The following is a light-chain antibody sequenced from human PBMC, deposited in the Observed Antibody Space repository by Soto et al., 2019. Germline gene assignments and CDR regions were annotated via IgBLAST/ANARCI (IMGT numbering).Light chain of an antibody. CDR2: DVS. J-gene: IGLJ1*01. CDR1: SSDIGGYNF. Sequence: QSALTQPASVSGSPGQSITISCTGTSSDIGGYNFVSWYQHHPGKAPKLLIHDVSNRPSGVSSRFSGSKSGNTASLTISGLQDEDEADYYCNSYRTVSTYVFGTGTKLTVL. V-gene: IGLV2-14*03. CDR3: NSYRTVSTYV.